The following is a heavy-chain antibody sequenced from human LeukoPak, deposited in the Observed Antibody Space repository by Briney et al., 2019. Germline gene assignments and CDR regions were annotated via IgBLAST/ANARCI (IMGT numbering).Heavy chain of an antibody. Sequence: NPSETLSLTCTVSGGSISSSSYYWGWIRQPPGKGLEWIGSIYYSGSTYYNPSLKSRVTISVDTSKNQFSLKLSSVTAADTAVYYCARGISSIGYYMDVWGKGTTVTVSS. CDR3: ARGISSIGYYMDV. CDR2: IYYSGST. J-gene: IGHJ6*03. V-gene: IGHV4-39*07. CDR1: GGSISSSSYY. D-gene: IGHD2-15*01.